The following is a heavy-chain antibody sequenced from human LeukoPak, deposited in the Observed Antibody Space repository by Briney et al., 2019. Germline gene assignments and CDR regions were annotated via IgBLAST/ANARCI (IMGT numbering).Heavy chain of an antibody. D-gene: IGHD2-15*01. CDR2: ISGSGGST. J-gene: IGHJ4*02. CDR1: GFTFSGYA. V-gene: IGHV3-23*01. CDR3: AKDGYCSGGSCYLSYFDY. Sequence: PGGSLRLSCAASGFTFSGYAMSWVRQAPGKGLEWVSAISGSGGSTYYADSVKGRFTISRDNSKNTLYQQMNSLGAEDTAVYYCAKDGYCSGGSCYLSYFDYWGQGTLVTVSS.